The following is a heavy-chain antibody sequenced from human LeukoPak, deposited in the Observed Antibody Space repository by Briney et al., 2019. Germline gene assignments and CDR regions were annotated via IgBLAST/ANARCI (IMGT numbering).Heavy chain of an antibody. V-gene: IGHV3-30*02. J-gene: IGHJ5*02. D-gene: IGHD6-19*01. CDR1: GFTFSRYG. CDR3: ARDPSSGWYLKGWFDP. CDR2: IRYDGSNK. Sequence: GSLRLSCAASGFTFSRYGMHWVRQAPGKGLEWVAFIRYDGSNKYYADSVKGRVTISRDNSKNTLYLQMNNLRAEDTAVYYCARDPSSGWYLKGWFDPWGQGTLVTVSS.